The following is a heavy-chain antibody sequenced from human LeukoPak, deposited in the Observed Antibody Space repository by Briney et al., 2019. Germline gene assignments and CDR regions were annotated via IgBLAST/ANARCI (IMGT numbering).Heavy chain of an antibody. CDR3: AREVGTPQAFDI. V-gene: IGHV3-48*01. J-gene: IGHJ3*02. CDR2: ITSRSSTI. D-gene: IGHD1-26*01. CDR1: RFTFSNYG. Sequence: GGSLRLSCAASRFTFSNYGVNWVRQAPGKGLEWVSYITSRSSTIYYADSVRGRFTISRDNAKNSLYLQMNSLKAEDTAIYYCAREVGTPQAFDIWGQGTMVTVSS.